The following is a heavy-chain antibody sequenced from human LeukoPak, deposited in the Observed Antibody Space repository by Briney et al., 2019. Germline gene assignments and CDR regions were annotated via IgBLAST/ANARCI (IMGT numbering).Heavy chain of an antibody. J-gene: IGHJ6*03. CDR3: ARDGSSGPYYYYYMDV. V-gene: IGHV3-48*03. CDR1: GFTFSSYE. Sequence: GGSLRLSCAASGFTFSSYEMNWVRQAPGKGLEWVSYISSSGSTTYYADSVKGRFTISRDNAKNSLYLQMNSLRAEDTAVYYCARDGSSGPYYYYYMDVWGKGTTVTVSS. CDR2: ISSSGSTT. D-gene: IGHD6-19*01.